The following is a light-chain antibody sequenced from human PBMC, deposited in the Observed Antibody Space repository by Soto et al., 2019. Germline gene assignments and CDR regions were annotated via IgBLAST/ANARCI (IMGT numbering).Light chain of an antibody. Sequence: EIVMTQSPATLSVSQGERVTLSCRASQSIDINLAWYQQKPGQAPRLLIYGASARATDVPARFSGGGSGKEFTLTISSLQSEDLAVYYCQHYHDWLITVGKGTRLEIK. CDR2: GAS. CDR1: QSIDIN. V-gene: IGKV3-15*01. J-gene: IGKJ5*01. CDR3: QHYHDWLIT.